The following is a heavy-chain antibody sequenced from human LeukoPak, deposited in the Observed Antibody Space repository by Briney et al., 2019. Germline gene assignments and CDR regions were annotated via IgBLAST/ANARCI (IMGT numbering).Heavy chain of an antibody. Sequence: SETLSLTCAVYGGSFSGYYWSWIRQPPGKGLEWIGEINHSGSTNYNPSLKSRVTISVDTSRNQFSLKLSSVTAADTAVYYCARGRKVVGVVVPAVDAFDIWGQGTMVTVSS. CDR2: INHSGST. CDR1: GGSFSGYY. D-gene: IGHD2-2*01. V-gene: IGHV4-34*01. J-gene: IGHJ3*02. CDR3: ARGRKVVGVVVPAVDAFDI.